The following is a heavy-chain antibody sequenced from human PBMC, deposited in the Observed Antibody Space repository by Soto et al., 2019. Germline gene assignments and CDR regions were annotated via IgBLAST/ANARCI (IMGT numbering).Heavy chain of an antibody. Sequence: EVQLVESGGGLVKPGGSLRLSCAASGFTFSSSSMNWVRQAPGKGLEGVSSISSSSSYIYYADSVKGRFTISRDNAKNSLYLQMNSLRAEDTAVYYCARDSNQYSSSWYYYYYGMDVWGQGTTVTVSS. V-gene: IGHV3-21*01. J-gene: IGHJ6*02. CDR3: ARDSNQYSSSWYYYYYGMDV. CDR2: ISSSSSYI. D-gene: IGHD6-13*01. CDR1: GFTFSSSS.